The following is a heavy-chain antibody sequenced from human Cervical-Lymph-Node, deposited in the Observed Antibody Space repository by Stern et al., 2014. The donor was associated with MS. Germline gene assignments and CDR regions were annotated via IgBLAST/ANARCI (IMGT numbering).Heavy chain of an antibody. CDR3: ARGRRAFYSSSPYYNWFDP. CDR1: GGSFSGYY. D-gene: IGHD6-13*01. Sequence: QVQLQQWGAGLLKPSETLSLTCAVYGGSFSGYYWSWIRQPPGKGLEWIGEINHSGSTNYNPSLKIGVTISVDTSKNQFSLKLSSVTAADTAVYYCARGRRAFYSSSPYYNWFDPWGQGTLVTVSS. V-gene: IGHV4-34*01. CDR2: INHSGST. J-gene: IGHJ5*02.